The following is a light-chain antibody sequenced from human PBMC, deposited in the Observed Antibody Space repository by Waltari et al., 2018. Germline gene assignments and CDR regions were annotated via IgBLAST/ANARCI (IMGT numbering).Light chain of an antibody. Sequence: QSALTQPRSVSGSPGQSVTISCTGTSSAVGSYNYVSWYQQYPGKVPKLMIYDVSKRPSGVPDRFSGSKSGNTASLTISGLQAEDEADYYCCSYAGSYVVFGGGTKLTVL. V-gene: IGLV2-11*01. CDR3: CSYAGSYVV. CDR2: DVS. J-gene: IGLJ2*01. CDR1: SSAVGSYNY.